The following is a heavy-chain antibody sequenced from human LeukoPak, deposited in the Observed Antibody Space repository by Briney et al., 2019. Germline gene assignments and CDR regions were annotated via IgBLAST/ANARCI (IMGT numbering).Heavy chain of an antibody. D-gene: IGHD4-11*01. CDR3: ACTGYSNPSVGGDPPSEFYYYYYGMDV. CDR2: IIPIFGTA. J-gene: IGHJ6*02. Sequence: SVKVSCKASGGTFSSYAISWVRQAPGQGLEWMGGIIPIFGTANYAQKFQGRVTITADESTSTAYMELSSLRSEDTAVYYCACTGYSNPSVGGDPPSEFYYYYYGMDVWGQGTTVTVSS. CDR1: GGTFSSYA. V-gene: IGHV1-69*13.